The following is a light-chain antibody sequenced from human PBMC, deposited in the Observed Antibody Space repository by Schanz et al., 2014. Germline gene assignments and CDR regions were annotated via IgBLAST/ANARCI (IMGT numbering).Light chain of an antibody. CDR3: QSYDSSLSGSGV. CDR1: SSNIGAGYD. Sequence: QSVLTQPPSVSGAPGQRVTISCTGSSSNIGAGYDVHWYQRLPGTAPKLLIYGNNNRPSGVPDRFSGSKSGTSASLAITGLQAEDEADYYCQSYDSSLSGSGVFGGGTKLTVL. J-gene: IGLJ3*02. CDR2: GNN. V-gene: IGLV1-40*01.